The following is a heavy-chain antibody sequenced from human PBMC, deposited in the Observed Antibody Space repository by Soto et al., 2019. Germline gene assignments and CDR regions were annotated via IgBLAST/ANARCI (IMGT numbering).Heavy chain of an antibody. CDR2: IIPIFGTA. Sequence: SVKVSCKASGGTFSSYAISRVRQAPGQGLEWMGGIIPIFGTANYAQKFQGRVTITADESTSTAYMELSSLRSGDTAVYYCARQSVVTPGGYYYYGMDVWGQGTTVTVSS. V-gene: IGHV1-69*13. J-gene: IGHJ6*02. CDR3: ARQSVVTPGGYYYYGMDV. CDR1: GGTFSSYA. D-gene: IGHD2-15*01.